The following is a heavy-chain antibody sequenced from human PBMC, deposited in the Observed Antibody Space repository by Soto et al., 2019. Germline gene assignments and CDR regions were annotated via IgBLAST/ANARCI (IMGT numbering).Heavy chain of an antibody. J-gene: IGHJ6*02. CDR1: GVSFNSYD. CDR2: ISYDGSNT. V-gene: IGHV3-33*08. D-gene: IGHD2-15*01. Sequence: LRLSCAASGVSFNSYDMHLFRQAPGKGPEWVAIISYDGSNTYYSDSVRGRFTISRDNAKNSLYLQMNSLRAEDTAVYYCARDQGYCRGGSCYSYYYGMDVWGQGTTVTVSS. CDR3: ARDQGYCRGGSCYSYYYGMDV.